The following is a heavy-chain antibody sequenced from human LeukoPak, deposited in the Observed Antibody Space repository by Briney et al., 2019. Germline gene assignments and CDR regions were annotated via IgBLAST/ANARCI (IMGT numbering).Heavy chain of an antibody. CDR2: ISYSSTFL. Sequence: GGSLRLSCEGSAFTICTFTLEWVRQAPGKGLEWVASISYSSTFLDYADSVKGRFTISRDNTQNSVYLEMNSLRDEDTAAYFRARGGDGQNSDLDFWGQGTLVTVSS. D-gene: IGHD3/OR15-3a*01. V-gene: IGHV3-21*06. CDR3: ARGGDGQNSDLDF. CDR1: AFTICTFT. J-gene: IGHJ4*02.